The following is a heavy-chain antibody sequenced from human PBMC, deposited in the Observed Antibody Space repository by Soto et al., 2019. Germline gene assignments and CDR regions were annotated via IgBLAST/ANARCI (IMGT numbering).Heavy chain of an antibody. D-gene: IGHD1-7*01. CDR3: ARDRTSFGLHV. J-gene: IGHJ6*02. CDR2: VSYSGNT. V-gene: IGHV4-59*01. Sequence: PSETLSLTCTVSGASMTNSSWHWIRQPPGKGLEWVGYVSYSGNTRHNPSLKNRVTISVDSSKNRFYLKLTSVTAADTALYYYARDRTSFGLHVWGQGTKVTVSS. CDR1: GASMTNSS.